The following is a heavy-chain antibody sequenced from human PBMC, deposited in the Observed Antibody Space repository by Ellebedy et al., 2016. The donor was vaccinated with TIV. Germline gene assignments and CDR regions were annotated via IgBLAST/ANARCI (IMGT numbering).Heavy chain of an antibody. V-gene: IGHV5-10-1*01. CDR3: ARFGGSSSSWFDP. D-gene: IGHD6-6*01. J-gene: IGHJ5*02. CDR2: IDPSDSYT. CDR1: GYSFTTFW. Sequence: GESLKISCNGSGYSFTTFWISWVRQMPGKGLEWMGRIDPSDSYTNYSPSFQGHVTISADKSISTAYLQWSSLKASDTAIYYCARFGGSSSSWFDPWGQGTLVTVSS.